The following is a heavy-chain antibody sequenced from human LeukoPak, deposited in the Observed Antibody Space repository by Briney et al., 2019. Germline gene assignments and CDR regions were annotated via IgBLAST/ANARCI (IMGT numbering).Heavy chain of an antibody. CDR1: GGSISSGSYS. Sequence: SETLSLTCTVSGGSISSGSYSWSWIRQPAGKGLEWIGRIYTSGSTNYNPSLKSRVTISVDTSKNQFSLKLSSVTAADTAVYYCARDGPEYCTNGVCGIDWGQGTLVTVSS. V-gene: IGHV4-61*02. J-gene: IGHJ4*02. CDR3: ARDGPEYCTNGVCGID. CDR2: IYTSGST. D-gene: IGHD2-8*01.